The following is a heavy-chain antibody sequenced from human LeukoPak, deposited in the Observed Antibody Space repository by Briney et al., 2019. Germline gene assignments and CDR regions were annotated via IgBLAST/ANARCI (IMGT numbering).Heavy chain of an antibody. CDR1: GFIFNTYV. Sequence: GSLTLSCAASGFIFNTYVMSWVRQPPGKGLEWIGEINHSGSTNYNPSLKSRVTISVDTSKNQFSLKLSSVTAADTAVYYCARADYYYDSSVNWFDPWGQGTLVTVSS. CDR3: ARADYYYDSSVNWFDP. J-gene: IGHJ5*02. D-gene: IGHD3-22*01. V-gene: IGHV4-34*01. CDR2: INHSGST.